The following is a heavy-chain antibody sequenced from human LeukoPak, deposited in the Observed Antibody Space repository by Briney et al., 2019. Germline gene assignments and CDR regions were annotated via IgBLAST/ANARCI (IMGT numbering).Heavy chain of an antibody. CDR3: ARQGNGLRYFDY. V-gene: IGHV4-59*08. Sequence: SETLSLTCTVTGGSISGYYWSWIRQSPGKGLECFGYISYSGSTNYNPSLESRVTISVDTSKTQFSLKLSSVTAADTAVYYCARQGNGLRYFDYWGQGTLVTVSS. CDR2: ISYSGST. J-gene: IGHJ4*02. D-gene: IGHD6-19*01. CDR1: GGSISGYY.